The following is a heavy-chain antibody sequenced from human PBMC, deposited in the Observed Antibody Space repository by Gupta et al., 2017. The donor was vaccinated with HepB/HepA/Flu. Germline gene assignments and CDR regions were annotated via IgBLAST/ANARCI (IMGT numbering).Heavy chain of an antibody. J-gene: IGHJ5*02. D-gene: IGHD4-17*01. Sequence: QVQLQQWGAGLLKPSETLSLTCAVYGGSFSGYYWSWIRQPPGKGLEWIGEINHSGSTNYNPSLKSRVTISVDTSKNQFSLKLSSVTAADTAVYYCARVAIKSSVTVTTLDWFDPWGQGTLVTVSS. V-gene: IGHV4-34*01. CDR2: INHSGST. CDR3: ARVAIKSSVTVTTLDWFDP. CDR1: GGSFSGYY.